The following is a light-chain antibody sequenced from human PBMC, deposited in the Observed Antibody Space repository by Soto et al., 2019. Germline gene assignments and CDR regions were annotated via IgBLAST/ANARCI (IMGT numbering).Light chain of an antibody. Sequence: DIQMTQSPSSVSASVGDRVTITWRASQDIGGWLAWYQQKPGKAPNLLIYTASNLQSGVPSRFSRSGSGTDFTLTISNLQPEDFATYYGHQAHSFPSFGGGTIVEIK. V-gene: IGKV1-12*01. CDR3: HQAHSFPS. J-gene: IGKJ4*01. CDR1: QDIGGW. CDR2: TAS.